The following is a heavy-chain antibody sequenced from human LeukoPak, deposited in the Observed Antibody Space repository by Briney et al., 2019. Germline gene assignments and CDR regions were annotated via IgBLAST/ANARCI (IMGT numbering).Heavy chain of an antibody. V-gene: IGHV3-33*06. CDR1: GFTFSNYG. J-gene: IGHJ6*03. CDR3: AKDPCSGGSCYSYYYYYYMDV. D-gene: IGHD2-15*01. Sequence: AGGSLRLSCAASGFTFSNYGMHWVRQAPGKGLEWVALIWYDGSKKYYADSVKGRFTISRDNSKNTLYLQMNSLRAEDTAVYYCAKDPCSGGSCYSYYYYYYMDVWGKGTTVTVSS. CDR2: IWYDGSKK.